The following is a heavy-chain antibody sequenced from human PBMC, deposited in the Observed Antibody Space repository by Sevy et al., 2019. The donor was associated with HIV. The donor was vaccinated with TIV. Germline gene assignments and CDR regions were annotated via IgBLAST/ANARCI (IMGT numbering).Heavy chain of an antibody. D-gene: IGHD3-10*01. CDR1: GFTFSSYA. J-gene: IGHJ5*02. V-gene: IGHV3-23*01. CDR2: ISGSGGST. Sequence: GGSLRLSCAATGFTFSSYAMSWVRQAPGKGLEWVSAISGSGGSTYYADSVKGRFTISRDNSKNTLYLQMNSLRAEDTAVYYCASSLYYYGSGVFDPWGQGTLVTVSS. CDR3: ASSLYYYGSGVFDP.